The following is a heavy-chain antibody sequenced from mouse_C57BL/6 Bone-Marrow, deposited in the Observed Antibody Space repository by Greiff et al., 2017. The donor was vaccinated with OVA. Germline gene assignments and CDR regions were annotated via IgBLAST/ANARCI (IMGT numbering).Heavy chain of an antibody. CDR3: AREGYYYGSSYGGAMDY. V-gene: IGHV1-55*01. Sequence: QVQLKQPGAELVKPGASVKMSCKASGYTFTSYWITWVKQRPGQGLEWIGDIYPGSGSTNYNEKFKSKATLTVDTSSSTAYMQLSSLTSEDSAVYYCAREGYYYGSSYGGAMDYWGQGTSVTVSS. J-gene: IGHJ4*01. D-gene: IGHD1-1*01. CDR1: GYTFTSYW. CDR2: IYPGSGST.